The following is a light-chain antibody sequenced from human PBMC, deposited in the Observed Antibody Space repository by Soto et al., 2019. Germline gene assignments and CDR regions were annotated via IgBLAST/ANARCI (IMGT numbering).Light chain of an antibody. J-gene: IGKJ2*01. CDR3: QQYGSSLYS. CDR1: QSVNNNY. CDR2: AAS. V-gene: IGKV3-20*01. Sequence: EIVLPQSPGTLSLSPGERATVSCRASQSVNNNYVAWYQQKSCQAPRLLIFAASSRAPGIPGRFSGSGSGADFTLTITRLEPDDFAVYYGQQYGSSLYSFGQGTKLEIK.